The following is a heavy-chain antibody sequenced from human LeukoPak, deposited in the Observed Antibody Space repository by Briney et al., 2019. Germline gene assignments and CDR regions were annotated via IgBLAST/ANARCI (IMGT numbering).Heavy chain of an antibody. CDR3: ARVKGYQLPDNWFDP. J-gene: IGHJ5*02. V-gene: IGHV4-34*01. CDR2: INHSGST. Sequence: SETLSLTCAVYGGSFSGYYWSWIRQPPGKGLEWIEEINHSGSTNYNPSLKSRVTISVDTSKNQFSLKLSSVTAADTAVYYCARVKGYQLPDNWFDPWGQGTLVTVSS. CDR1: GGSFSGYY. D-gene: IGHD2-2*01.